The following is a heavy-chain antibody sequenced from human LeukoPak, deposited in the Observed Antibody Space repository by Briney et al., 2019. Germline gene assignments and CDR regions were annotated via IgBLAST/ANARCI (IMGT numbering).Heavy chain of an antibody. D-gene: IGHD3-22*01. CDR3: ARAMIVVVSGDY. CDR1: GFTFSSYA. CDR2: ISYDGSNK. J-gene: IGHJ4*02. Sequence: HAGGSLRLSCAASGFTFSSYAMHWVRQAPGKGLEGVAVISYDGSNKYYADSVKGRFTISRDNSKNTLYLQMNSLRAEDTAVYYCARAMIVVVSGDYWGQGTLVAVSS. V-gene: IGHV3-30-3*01.